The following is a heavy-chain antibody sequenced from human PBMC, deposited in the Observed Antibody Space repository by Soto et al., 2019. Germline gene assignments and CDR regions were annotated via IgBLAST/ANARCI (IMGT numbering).Heavy chain of an antibody. D-gene: IGHD6-19*01. J-gene: IGHJ4*02. V-gene: IGHV3-30-3*01. CDR2: ISYDGSNK. CDR3: ATLAVAGEGSDY. CDR1: GFTFRIYA. Sequence: QVQLVESGGGVVQPGRSLRLSCAASGFTFRIYAIHWVRQAPGKGLEWVAVISYDGSNKYYADSVKGRFTISRDNSKNTLYLQMNSLRAEDTAVYYCATLAVAGEGSDYWGQGTPVTVSS.